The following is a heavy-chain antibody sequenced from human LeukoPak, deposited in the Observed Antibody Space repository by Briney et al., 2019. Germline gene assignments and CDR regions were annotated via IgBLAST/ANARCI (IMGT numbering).Heavy chain of an antibody. V-gene: IGHV5-51*01. CDR2: IYPGDSDT. J-gene: IGHJ4*02. CDR3: ARQTRGGIVAAGSDY. D-gene: IGHD6-13*01. CDR1: GYSFTSYW. Sequence: KNGESLKISCKGSGYSFTSYWIGWVRQMPGKGLEWMGIIYPGDSDTRYSPSFQGQVTISADKSISTAYLQWSSLKASDSAMYYCARQTRGGIVAAGSDYWGQGTLVTVSS.